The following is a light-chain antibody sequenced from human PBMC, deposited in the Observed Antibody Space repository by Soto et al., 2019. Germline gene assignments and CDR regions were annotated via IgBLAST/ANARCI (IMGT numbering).Light chain of an antibody. CDR2: RND. CDR1: TSNIGTNY. CDR3: AGWDERLSGV. Sequence: QSALTQPPSVSGTPGQRITISCSGGTSNIGTNYVYWFQHLPGTAPKLLIYRNDQRPSGVPERFSGSKSGTSASLAISGLRPDDEADYYCAGWDERLSGVFGGGTKVTVL. J-gene: IGLJ3*02. V-gene: IGLV1-47*01.